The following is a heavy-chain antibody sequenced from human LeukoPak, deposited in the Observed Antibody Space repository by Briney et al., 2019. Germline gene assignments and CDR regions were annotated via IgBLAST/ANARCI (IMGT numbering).Heavy chain of an antibody. CDR2: IYYSGST. V-gene: IGHV4-59*08. CDR1: GGSISSYY. J-gene: IGHJ4*02. Sequence: SETLSLTCTVSGGSISSYYWSWIRQPPGNGLEWIGYIYYSGSTNYNPSLKSRVTISVDTSKNQFSLKLSSVTAADTAVYYCARRSVGATHFDYWGQGTLVTVSS. D-gene: IGHD1-26*01. CDR3: ARRSVGATHFDY.